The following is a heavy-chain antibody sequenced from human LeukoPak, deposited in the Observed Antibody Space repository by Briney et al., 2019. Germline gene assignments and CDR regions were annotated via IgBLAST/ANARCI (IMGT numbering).Heavy chain of an antibody. D-gene: IGHD3-22*01. CDR2: IHHSGTT. Sequence: PSETLSLTCTVSGASLSSYYWSWVRQPPGKGLEWIGYIHHSGTTNYNPSLTSRVTVSLDTSKNQFSLTLRAVTAADTALYYCATRPPDDISGYLDNWGQGTLVTVSS. J-gene: IGHJ4*02. V-gene: IGHV4-59*01. CDR1: GASLSSYY. CDR3: ATRPPDDISGYLDN.